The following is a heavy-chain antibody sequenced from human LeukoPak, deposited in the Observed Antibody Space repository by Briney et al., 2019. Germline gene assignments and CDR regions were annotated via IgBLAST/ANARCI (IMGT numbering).Heavy chain of an antibody. CDR3: ASMDRVAGPDY. D-gene: IGHD6-19*01. CDR1: GGSISSGGYY. Sequence: TPSQTLSLTCTVSGGSISSGGYYWSWIRQHPGKGLEWIGYIYYSGSTYYNPSLKSRVTISVDKSKNQFSLKLSSVTAADTAVYYCASMDRVAGPDYWGQGTLVTVSS. V-gene: IGHV4-31*03. J-gene: IGHJ4*02. CDR2: IYYSGST.